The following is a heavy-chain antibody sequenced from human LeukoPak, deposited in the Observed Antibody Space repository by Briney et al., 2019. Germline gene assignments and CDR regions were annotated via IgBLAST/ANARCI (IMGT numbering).Heavy chain of an antibody. CDR2: IYHSGST. J-gene: IGHJ6*03. V-gene: IGHV4-38-2*02. CDR3: ARSVTSYYYYYYMDV. CDR1: GYSISSGYY. Sequence: PSETLSLTCTVSGYSISSGYYWGWIRQPPGKGLEWIGSIYHSGSTNYNPSLKSRVTISVDTSKNQFSLKLSSVTAADTAVYYCARSVTSYYYYYYMDVWGKGTTVTISS. D-gene: IGHD2-21*02.